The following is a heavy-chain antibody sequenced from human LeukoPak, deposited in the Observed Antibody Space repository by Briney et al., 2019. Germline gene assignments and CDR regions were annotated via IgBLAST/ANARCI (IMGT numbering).Heavy chain of an antibody. D-gene: IGHD3-10*02. CDR1: GFTFSDYY. Sequence: PGGSLRLSCAASGFTFSDYYMTWVRQAPGKGLEWVSSIGSEPHYSESVKGRFAISRDNSKNILFLHLNSLRAEDTALYYCARDLHYYVAMDVWGQGTTVTVSS. CDR2: IGSEP. CDR3: ARDLHYYVAMDV. J-gene: IGHJ6*02. V-gene: IGHV3-69-1*01.